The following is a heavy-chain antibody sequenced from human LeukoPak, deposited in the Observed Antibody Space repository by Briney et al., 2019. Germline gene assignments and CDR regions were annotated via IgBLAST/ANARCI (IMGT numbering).Heavy chain of an antibody. CDR2: FDPEVGET. CDR3: ARDTPHSGYDFERPRGPTYYFDY. Sequence: GASVKVSCKVSGYTLTELSMHWVRQAPGKGLEWMGGFDPEVGETIYAQKFQGRVTMTEDTSTDTAYMELSSLRSEDTAVYYCARDTPHSGYDFERPRGPTYYFDYWGQGTLATVSS. D-gene: IGHD5-12*01. CDR1: GYTLTELS. J-gene: IGHJ4*02. V-gene: IGHV1-24*01.